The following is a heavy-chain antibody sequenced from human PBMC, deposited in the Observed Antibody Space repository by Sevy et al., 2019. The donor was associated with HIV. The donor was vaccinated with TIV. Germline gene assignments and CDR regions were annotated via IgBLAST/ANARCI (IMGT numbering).Heavy chain of an antibody. J-gene: IGHJ4*02. CDR2: ISTSSNNI. D-gene: IGHD6-13*01. V-gene: IGHV3-21*01. CDR1: EFAFNIHN. Sequence: GGSLRLSCVASEFAFNIHNMSWVRQAPGKGLEWVSSISTSSNNIYYADSGEGRFTISRDNAKNSLYLQMNSLRAEDTAVYYCARTFSFSWYDYWGQGTLVTVSS. CDR3: ARTFSFSWYDY.